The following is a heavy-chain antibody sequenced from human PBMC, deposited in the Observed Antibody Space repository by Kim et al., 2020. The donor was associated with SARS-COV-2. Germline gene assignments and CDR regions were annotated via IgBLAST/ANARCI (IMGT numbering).Heavy chain of an antibody. J-gene: IGHJ5*02. V-gene: IGHV4-59*08. CDR1: GGSISSYY. CDR3: ARQKWYNYDILTGYYDFDP. Sequence: SETLSLTCTVSGGSISSYYWSWIRQPPGKVLEWIGYIYYSGSTNYNPSLKSRVTISVDTSKNQFSLKLSSVTAADTAVYYCARQKWYNYDILTGYYDFDPWGQGTLVTVSS. D-gene: IGHD3-9*01. CDR2: IYYSGST.